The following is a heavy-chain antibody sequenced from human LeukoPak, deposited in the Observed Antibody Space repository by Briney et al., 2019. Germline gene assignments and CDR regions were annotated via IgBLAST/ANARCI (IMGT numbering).Heavy chain of an antibody. V-gene: IGHV3-48*04. Sequence: GGSLRLSCAASGFTFSSYSMNWVRQAPGKGLEWVSYISSSSSTIYYADSVKGRFTISRDNAKNTLYLQMNSLRVEDTAVYYCARGRPHGNDYWGQGTLVTVSS. CDR3: ARGRPHGNDY. J-gene: IGHJ4*02. CDR2: ISSSSSTI. CDR1: GFTFSSYS. D-gene: IGHD4-23*01.